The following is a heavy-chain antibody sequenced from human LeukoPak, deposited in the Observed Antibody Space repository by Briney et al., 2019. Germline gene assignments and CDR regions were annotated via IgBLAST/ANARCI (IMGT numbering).Heavy chain of an antibody. D-gene: IGHD6-13*01. V-gene: IGHV1-69*06. CDR1: GGTFSNYA. CDR3: ARGFGSAWYGTFFDY. Sequence: SVKVSCKASGGTFSNYAITWVRQAPGQGLEWMGGIIPVFGTPNYAQKFQGRVTVTADKSTSTAYMELSSLGSEDTDVYYCARGFGSAWYGTFFDYWGQGTLVTVSS. CDR2: IIPVFGTP. J-gene: IGHJ4*02.